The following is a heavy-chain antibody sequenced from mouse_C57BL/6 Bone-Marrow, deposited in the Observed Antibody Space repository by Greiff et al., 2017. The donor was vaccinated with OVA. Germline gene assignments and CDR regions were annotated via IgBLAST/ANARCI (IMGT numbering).Heavy chain of an antibody. V-gene: IGHV14-2*01. CDR2: IDPEDGET. Sequence: DVKLVESGAELVKPGASVKLSCTASGFNIKDYYMHWVKQRTEQGLEWIGRIDPEDGETKYAPKFQGKATITADTSSNTAYLQLSSLTSEDTAVYYCARSVITTVVAPNYFDYWGQGTTLTVSS. D-gene: IGHD1-1*01. CDR3: ARSVITTVVAPNYFDY. J-gene: IGHJ2*01. CDR1: GFNIKDYY.